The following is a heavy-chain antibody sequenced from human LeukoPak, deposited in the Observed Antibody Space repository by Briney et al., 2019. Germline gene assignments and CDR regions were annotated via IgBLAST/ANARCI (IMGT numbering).Heavy chain of an antibody. V-gene: IGHV3-23*01. CDR1: GFTFSSYA. J-gene: IGHJ6*02. D-gene: IGHD6-19*01. Sequence: GGSLRLSCAASGFTFSSYAMSWVRQAPGKGLEWVSAINGSGGSTYYADSVKGRFTISRDDAKNTLYLQMNSLRAEDTAVYYCARAPSGWHATDVWGQGTTVTVSS. CDR3: ARAPSGWHATDV. CDR2: INGSGGST.